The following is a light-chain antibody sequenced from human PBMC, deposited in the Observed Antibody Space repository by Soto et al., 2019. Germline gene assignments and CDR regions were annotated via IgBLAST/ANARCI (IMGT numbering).Light chain of an antibody. V-gene: IGKV3-15*01. CDR1: QSVASS. J-gene: IGKJ5*01. CDR3: QQYHYWPIT. Sequence: ERVITQSPATLSASPGERVTLSCRASQSVASSVAWYQQKPGQAPRLILYGASTRATGFPARFSGSGSGTKFTLTISSLQSEDFAVYLCQQYHYWPITFGQGTRLEIK. CDR2: GAS.